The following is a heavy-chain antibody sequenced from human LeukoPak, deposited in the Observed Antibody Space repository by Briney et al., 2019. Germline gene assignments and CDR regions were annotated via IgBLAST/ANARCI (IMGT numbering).Heavy chain of an antibody. J-gene: IGHJ5*02. CDR3: ARGDILTGFPNWFDP. CDR1: GYTFTSYY. V-gene: IGHV1-46*01. Sequence: VASVKVSCKASGYTFTSYYMHWVRQAPGQGLEWMGIINPSGGSTSYAQKFQGRVTMTRDMSTSTVYMELSSLRSEDTAVYYCARGDILTGFPNWFDPGGQGILVTVSS. D-gene: IGHD3-9*01. CDR2: INPSGGST.